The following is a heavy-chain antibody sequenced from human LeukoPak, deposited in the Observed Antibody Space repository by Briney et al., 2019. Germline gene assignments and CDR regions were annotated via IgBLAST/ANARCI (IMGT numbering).Heavy chain of an antibody. V-gene: IGHV3-23*01. CDR3: AKNYGDYWTYYYYYMDV. J-gene: IGHJ6*03. Sequence: GGSLRLSSAASGFTFSSYAMSWVRQAPGKGLEWVSAISGSGGTTYYADSVKGRFTISRDNSKTTLYLQMNSLRAEDTAIYYCAKNYGDYWTYYYYYMDVWGRGTTVTVSS. CDR2: ISGSGGTT. D-gene: IGHD4-17*01. CDR1: GFTFSSYA.